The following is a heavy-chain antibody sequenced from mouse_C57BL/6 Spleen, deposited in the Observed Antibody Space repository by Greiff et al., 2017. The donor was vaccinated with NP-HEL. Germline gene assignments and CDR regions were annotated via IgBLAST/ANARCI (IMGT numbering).Heavy chain of an antibody. Sequence: QVQLQQPGAELVKPGASVKLSCAASGYTFTSYWMHWVKQRPGQGLEWIGMIHPNSGSTNYNEKFKSKATLTVDKSSSTAYMQLSSLTSEDSAVYYCARNYYDTPSYFDDWGQGTTLTVSS. CDR1: GYTFTSYW. J-gene: IGHJ2*01. CDR2: IHPNSGST. V-gene: IGHV1-64*01. CDR3: ARNYYDTPSYFDD. D-gene: IGHD1-1*01.